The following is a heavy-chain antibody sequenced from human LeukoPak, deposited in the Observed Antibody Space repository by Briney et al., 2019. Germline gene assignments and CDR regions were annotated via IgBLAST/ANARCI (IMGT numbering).Heavy chain of an antibody. V-gene: IGHV3-30*18. D-gene: IGHD6-19*01. Sequence: PGGSLRLSCAASGFTLSSYGMHWGRQAPGKGLEWVAVISYDGSNKYYADSVKGRFTISRDNSKNTLYLQMNSLRAEDTAVYYCAKVLGYSSGWYNFDYWGQGTLVTVSS. J-gene: IGHJ4*02. CDR3: AKVLGYSSGWYNFDY. CDR2: ISYDGSNK. CDR1: GFTLSSYG.